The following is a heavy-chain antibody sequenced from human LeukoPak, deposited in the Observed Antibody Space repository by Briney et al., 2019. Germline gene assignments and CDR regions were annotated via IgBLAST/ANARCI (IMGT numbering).Heavy chain of an antibody. CDR1: GFTFSSYS. CDR3: ARDREVVAATFDY. Sequence: GGSLRLSCAASGFTFSSYSMNWFRRAPGKGLEWVSSISSSSSYIYYADSVKGRFTIPRDNAKNSLYLQMNSLRAEDTAVYYCARDREVVAATFDYWGQGTLVTVSS. V-gene: IGHV3-21*01. CDR2: ISSSSSYI. J-gene: IGHJ4*02. D-gene: IGHD2-15*01.